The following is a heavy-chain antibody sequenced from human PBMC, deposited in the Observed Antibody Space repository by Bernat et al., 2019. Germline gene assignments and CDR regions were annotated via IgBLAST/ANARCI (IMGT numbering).Heavy chain of an antibody. D-gene: IGHD2-2*01. CDR2: INAGNGNT. Sequence: QVQLVQSGAEVKKPGASVKVSCKASGYTFTSYAMHWVRQAPGQRLEWMGWINAGNGNTKYSQKFQGRVTITRDTSASTAYMELSSLRSEDTAVYYCARGPAAIRSSYYYYGMDVWGQGTTVTVSS. V-gene: IGHV1-3*01. CDR3: ARGPAAIRSSYYYYGMDV. J-gene: IGHJ6*02. CDR1: GYTFTSYA.